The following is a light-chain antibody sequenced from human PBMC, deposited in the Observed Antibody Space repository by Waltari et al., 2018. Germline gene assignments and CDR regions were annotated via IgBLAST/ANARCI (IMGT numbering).Light chain of an antibody. CDR2: DAA. Sequence: SCRASETVGRYLVWDQQKPGQAPRLLIYDAASRATGIPDRFSGSGSGTDFSLTISRLEPEDFAVYYCQHYVRLPVTFGQGTKVEIK. V-gene: IGKV3-20*01. CDR1: ETVGRY. J-gene: IGKJ1*01. CDR3: QHYVRLPVT.